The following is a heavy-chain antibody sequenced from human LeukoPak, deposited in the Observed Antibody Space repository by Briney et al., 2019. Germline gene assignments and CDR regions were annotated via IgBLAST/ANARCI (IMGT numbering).Heavy chain of an antibody. D-gene: IGHD3-22*01. CDR2: ISGSSGII. J-gene: IGHJ4*02. Sequence: GGSLRLSCAASGFTFNTYTMNWVRQAPGKGLEWVSYISGSSGIIDYADSVKGRFTISRDNSKNTLYLQMNSLRAEDTAVYYCAKVSNYDSSGYSDYWGQGTLVTVSS. CDR1: GFTFNTYT. V-gene: IGHV3-48*01. CDR3: AKVSNYDSSGYSDY.